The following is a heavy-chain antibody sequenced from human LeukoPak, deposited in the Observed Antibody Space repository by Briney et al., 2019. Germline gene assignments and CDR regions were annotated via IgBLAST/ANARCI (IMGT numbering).Heavy chain of an antibody. D-gene: IGHD3-10*01. CDR1: GGSISSGDYY. Sequence: SETLSLTCTVSGGSISSGDYYWSWIRQPPGKGLEWIGYIYYSGSTYYNPSLKSRVTISVDTSKNQFSLKLSSVTAADTAVYYCARGRAMARGVITFYGMDVWGQGTTVTVSS. CDR2: IYYSGST. CDR3: ARGRAMARGVITFYGMDV. J-gene: IGHJ6*02. V-gene: IGHV4-30-4*01.